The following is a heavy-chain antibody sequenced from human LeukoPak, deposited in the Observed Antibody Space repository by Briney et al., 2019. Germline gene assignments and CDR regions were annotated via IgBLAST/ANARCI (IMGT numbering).Heavy chain of an antibody. CDR2: IWSDGSRQ. CDR1: GFIFSSYA. D-gene: IGHD2-15*01. CDR3: ARGVAQNGNPNYFDP. V-gene: IGHV3-33*01. Sequence: GTSLRLSCAASGFIFSSYAMHWVRQAPGTGLEWVAVIWSDGSRQYYLDSVKGRFTISRDNSKNTLYLQMNSLRAEDTTVYSCARGVAQNGNPNYFDPWGRGTLVTVSS. J-gene: IGHJ5*02.